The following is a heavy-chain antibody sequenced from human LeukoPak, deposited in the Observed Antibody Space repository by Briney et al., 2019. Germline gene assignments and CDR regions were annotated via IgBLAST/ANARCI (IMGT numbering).Heavy chain of an antibody. Sequence: GGSLRLSCAASGFTFSSSWMTWVRQAPGKGLERVANIKQDGSEKYYVDSVKGRFTISRDNAKNSLYLQMNSLRAEDTAVYYCARSYYGCFDYWGQGTLVTVSS. D-gene: IGHD2-21*01. J-gene: IGHJ4*02. CDR2: IKQDGSEK. CDR3: ARSYYGCFDY. V-gene: IGHV3-7*01. CDR1: GFTFSSSW.